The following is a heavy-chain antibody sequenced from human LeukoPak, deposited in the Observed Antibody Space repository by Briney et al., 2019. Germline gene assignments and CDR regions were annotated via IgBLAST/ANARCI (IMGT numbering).Heavy chain of an antibody. CDR1: GFTFSSYA. J-gene: IGHJ6*03. V-gene: IGHV3-74*01. CDR2: IKTDGSST. Sequence: GGSLRLSCAASGFTFSSYAMSWVRQAPGKGLEWVSRIKTDGSSTSYADFVKGRFTISGDNAKNTLYLQMNSLRAEDTAVYYCARDIGSPGPSYYDFIGGPYYYYYYMDVWGKGTTVTVSS. D-gene: IGHD3-3*01. CDR3: ARDIGSPGPSYYDFIGGPYYYYYYMDV.